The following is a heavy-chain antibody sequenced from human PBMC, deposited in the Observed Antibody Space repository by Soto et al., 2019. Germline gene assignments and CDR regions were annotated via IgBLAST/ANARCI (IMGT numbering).Heavy chain of an antibody. CDR1: GFTFSSYA. J-gene: IGHJ4*02. Sequence: SGGSLRLSCAASGFTFSSYAMSWVRQAPGKGLEWVSAISGSGGSTYYADSVKGRFTISRDNSKNTLYLQMNSLRAEDTAVYYCATQGVDIVVVVAATPDYWGQGTLVTVSS. D-gene: IGHD2-15*01. V-gene: IGHV3-23*01. CDR3: ATQGVDIVVVVAATPDY. CDR2: ISGSGGST.